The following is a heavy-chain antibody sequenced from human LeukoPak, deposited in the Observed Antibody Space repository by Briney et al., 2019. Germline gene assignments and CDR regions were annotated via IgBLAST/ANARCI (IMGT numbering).Heavy chain of an antibody. V-gene: IGHV3-23*01. Sequence: PGGSLRLSCAASGFTFSSYAMSWVRQAPGKGLEWVSAISGSGGSTYYADSVKGRFTISRDNSKNTLYLQMNSLRAEDTAVHYCAKKDLQYSSGWFDYWGQGTLVTVSS. D-gene: IGHD6-19*01. CDR2: ISGSGGST. CDR1: GFTFSSYA. CDR3: AKKDLQYSSGWFDY. J-gene: IGHJ4*02.